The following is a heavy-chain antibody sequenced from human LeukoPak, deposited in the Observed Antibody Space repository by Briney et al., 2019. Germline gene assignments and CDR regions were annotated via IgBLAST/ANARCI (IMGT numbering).Heavy chain of an antibody. CDR1: GGSISSYY. J-gene: IGHJ4*02. CDR2: IYYSGST. Sequence: SETLSLTCTVSGGSISSYYWNWIRQPPGKGLEWIGYIYYSGSTNYNPSLKSRVTISVDTSKNQFSLKLSSVTAADTAVYYCARGRGGTYQYFDYWGQGTLVTVSS. V-gene: IGHV4-59*01. D-gene: IGHD1-26*01. CDR3: ARGRGGTYQYFDY.